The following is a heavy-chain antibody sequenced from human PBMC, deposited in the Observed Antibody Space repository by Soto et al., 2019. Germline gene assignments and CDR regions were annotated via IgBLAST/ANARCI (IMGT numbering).Heavy chain of an antibody. CDR2: MNPNSGNT. J-gene: IGHJ5*02. D-gene: IGHD4-4*01. V-gene: IGHV1-8*01. Sequence: GSVKVCFKASGYPFTSYDINLVRQATGQGLEWMGWMNPNSGNTGYAQKFQGRVTMTRNTSISTAYMELSSLRSEDTAVYYCARDGYSNYSTWGQGTLVTVSS. CDR1: GYPFTSYD. CDR3: ARDGYSNYST.